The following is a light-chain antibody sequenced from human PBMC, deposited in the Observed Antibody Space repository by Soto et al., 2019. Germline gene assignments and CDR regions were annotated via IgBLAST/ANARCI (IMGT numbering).Light chain of an antibody. CDR2: DVS. CDR3: SSYTTSSPYV. V-gene: IGLV2-14*01. J-gene: IGLJ1*01. Sequence: QSALTQPASVSESLGQSLTFSCTGTSTDVGTYIYVSWYQQHPGKAPKLLIYDVSNWPSGVSDRFSGSKSGNTASLTISGLQAEDEADYYCSSYTTSSPYVFGTGTKLTVL. CDR1: STDVGTYIY.